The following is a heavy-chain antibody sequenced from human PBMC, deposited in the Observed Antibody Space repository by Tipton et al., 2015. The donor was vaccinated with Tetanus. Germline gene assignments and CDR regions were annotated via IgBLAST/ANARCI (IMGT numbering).Heavy chain of an antibody. CDR2: ISGGGRST. V-gene: IGHV3-23*01. Sequence: GSLRLSCAASGFTFSNYALSWVRQAPGKGLEWVASISGGGRSTHYAESVQGRFTISRDNAKNSLYLQMNSLRADDTGVYYCASGSALDYWGQGTLVTVSS. CDR3: ASGSALDY. CDR1: GFTFSNYA. D-gene: IGHD6-25*01. J-gene: IGHJ4*02.